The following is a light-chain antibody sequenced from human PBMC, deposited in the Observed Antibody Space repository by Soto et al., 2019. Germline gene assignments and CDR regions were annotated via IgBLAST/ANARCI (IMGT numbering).Light chain of an antibody. CDR1: QSVIFW. CDR3: QQSYNTPIT. CDR2: VAS. V-gene: IGKV1-39*01. Sequence: DVQMTQSPSTLSASVGYRVTITCRASQSVIFWFAWYQQKPGKAPKLLIYVASILQSGVPSRFSGSGPGTDFTLTISSLQPEDFATYYCQQSYNTPITFGQGTRLEIK. J-gene: IGKJ5*01.